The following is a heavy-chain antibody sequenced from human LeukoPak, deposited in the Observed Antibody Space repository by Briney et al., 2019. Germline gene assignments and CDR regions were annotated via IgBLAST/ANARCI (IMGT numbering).Heavy chain of an antibody. CDR2: ISASSAYM. Sequence: GGSLRLSCAASGFTFCSYAMNWVRQAPGKGLEWVSSISASSAYMYYAASVKGRHTISRDNAKNSLYLQMNSLRAEDTAVYYCARDFSETLGVWGQGTLVTVSS. CDR1: GFTFCSYA. CDR3: ARDFSETLGV. J-gene: IGHJ4*02. V-gene: IGHV3-21*01. D-gene: IGHD3-10*01.